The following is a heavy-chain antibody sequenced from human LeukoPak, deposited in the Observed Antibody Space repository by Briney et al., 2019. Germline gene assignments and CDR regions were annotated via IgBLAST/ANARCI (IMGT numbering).Heavy chain of an antibody. CDR1: GFTFSNYW. CDR2: INSNGSST. D-gene: IGHD6-19*01. V-gene: IGHV3-74*01. CDR3: ARTAVAGTFDQYFDL. J-gene: IGHJ2*01. Sequence: PGGSLRLSCAASGFTFSNYWMHWVRQAPGKGLVWVSRINSNGSSTSHADSVKGRFTISRDNSKNTLYLQMNSLRAEDTAVYYCARTAVAGTFDQYFDLWGRGTLATVSS.